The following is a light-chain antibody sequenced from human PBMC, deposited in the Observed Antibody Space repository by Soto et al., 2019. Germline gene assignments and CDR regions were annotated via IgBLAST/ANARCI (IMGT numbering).Light chain of an antibody. CDR3: AAWDDSLNGVV. J-gene: IGLJ2*01. Sequence: QSVLTQPPSASGTPGQRVTISCSGSSSNIGSNIVNWYQQLPGTAPKLLIYNNNQRPSGVPDRFSGSKSGTSASLAISGLQSEDEADYYCAAWDDSLNGVVFGGGTKLTV. CDR2: NNN. V-gene: IGLV1-44*01. CDR1: SSNIGSNI.